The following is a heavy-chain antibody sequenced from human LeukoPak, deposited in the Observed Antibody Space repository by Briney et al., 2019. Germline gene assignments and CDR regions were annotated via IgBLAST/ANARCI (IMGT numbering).Heavy chain of an antibody. CDR2: TTSNSGHT. J-gene: IGHJ3*02. CDR3: AKGTRKRWPQLDGFDI. Sequence: PGRSLRLSCAASGFTFDDHAMHWVRQTPGKGLEWVSGTTSNSGHTGYADSVKGRFTVSRDNAKNSLYLQMNSLRDEDMALYYCAKGTRKRWPQLDGFDIWGQGTMVTVSS. D-gene: IGHD5-24*01. V-gene: IGHV3-9*03. CDR1: GFTFDDHA.